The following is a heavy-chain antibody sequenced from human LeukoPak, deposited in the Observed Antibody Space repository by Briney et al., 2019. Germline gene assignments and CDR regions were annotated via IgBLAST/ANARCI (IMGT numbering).Heavy chain of an antibody. CDR2: IMKDGSET. D-gene: IGHD3-3*01. V-gene: IGHV3-7*01. CDR1: GLTFNTYW. CDR3: MAGVGWQSDY. Sequence: GGSLRLSCVASGLTFNTYWMNWVRQAPGKGPEWVANIMKDGSETYYVESVKGRFTISRDNAKNSVYLQMNSLRVEDTAVYYCMAGVGWQSDYWGQGTLVTVSS. J-gene: IGHJ4*02.